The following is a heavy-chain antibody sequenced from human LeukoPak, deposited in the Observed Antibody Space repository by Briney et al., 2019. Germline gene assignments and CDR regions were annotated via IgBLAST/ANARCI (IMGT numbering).Heavy chain of an antibody. CDR2: IYASGSA. CDR3: ARVFRRGGNNYDGFDI. D-gene: IGHD5-24*01. V-gene: IGHV4-4*07. Sequence: GSLRLSCAASGFTFSNAWMSWVRQAPGKGLEWIGRIYASGSANYNPSLKSRVTISIDTSKNQFSLKLTSVTAADTAVYYCARVFRRGGNNYDGFDIWGQGTMVTVSS. J-gene: IGHJ3*02. CDR1: GFTFSNAW.